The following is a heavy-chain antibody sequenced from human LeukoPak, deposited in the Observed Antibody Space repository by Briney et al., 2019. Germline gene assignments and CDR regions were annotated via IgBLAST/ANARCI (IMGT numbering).Heavy chain of an antibody. CDR1: GFTFSDYA. V-gene: IGHV3-21*01. D-gene: IGHD2-2*01. CDR2: ISSGGSYI. J-gene: IGHJ4*02. Sequence: GGSLRLSCAASGFTFSDYAMNWVRQAPGKGLEWVSSISSGGSYISYADSVKGRFTVSRDNAKHSLFLQMRSLRDEDTAVYYCARGAALYCTSSSCLDGGDWGQGTLVSVSS. CDR3: ARGAALYCTSSSCLDGGD.